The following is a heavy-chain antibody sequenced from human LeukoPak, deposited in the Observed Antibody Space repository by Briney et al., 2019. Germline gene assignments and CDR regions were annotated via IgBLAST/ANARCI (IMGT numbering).Heavy chain of an antibody. Sequence: TSETLSLTCTVSGGSISSSSYYWGWIRQPPGKGLEWIGSIYYSGSTYYNPSLKSRVTISVYTSKNQFSLKLSSVTAADTAVYYCARQWWLQGGYFDYWGQGTLVTVSS. J-gene: IGHJ4*02. CDR1: GGSISSSSYY. V-gene: IGHV4-39*01. CDR3: ARQWWLQGGYFDY. D-gene: IGHD5-24*01. CDR2: IYYSGST.